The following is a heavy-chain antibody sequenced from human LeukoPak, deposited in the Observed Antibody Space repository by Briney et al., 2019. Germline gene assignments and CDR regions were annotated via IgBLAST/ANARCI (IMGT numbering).Heavy chain of an antibody. CDR2: INHSGST. Sequence: SETLSLTCAVYGGSFSGYYWSWIRQPPGKGLEWIGEINHSGSTNYNPSLKSRVTISVDTSKNQFSLKLSSVTAADTAVYYCARNNQLPTFYYCYYYYMDVWGKGTTVTVS. D-gene: IGHD2-2*01. J-gene: IGHJ6*03. CDR1: GGSFSGYY. CDR3: ARNNQLPTFYYCYYYYMDV. V-gene: IGHV4-34*01.